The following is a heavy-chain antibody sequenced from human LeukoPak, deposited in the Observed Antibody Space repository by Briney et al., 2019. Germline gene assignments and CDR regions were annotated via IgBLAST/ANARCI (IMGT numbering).Heavy chain of an antibody. Sequence: ASVTVSCKASGYTFTSYGISWVRQAPGQGLEWMGWSSGYNGNTNYAQKLQGRVTMTTDTSTSTAYMELRSLRSDDTAVYYCARGNYCSGGSCYDGAFDYWGQGTLVTVSS. CDR1: GYTFTSYG. CDR3: ARGNYCSGGSCYDGAFDY. CDR2: SSGYNGNT. V-gene: IGHV1-18*01. D-gene: IGHD2-15*01. J-gene: IGHJ4*02.